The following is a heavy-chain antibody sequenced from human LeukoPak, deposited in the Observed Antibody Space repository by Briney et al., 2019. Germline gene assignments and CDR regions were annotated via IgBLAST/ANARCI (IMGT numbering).Heavy chain of an antibody. V-gene: IGHV3-23*01. CDR3: ARDRGRYYDIRGFYWRYYFDP. D-gene: IGHD3-22*01. CDR2: ISGSGGST. CDR1: GFTFSTYA. J-gene: IGHJ4*02. Sequence: GGSLRLSCAASGFTFSTYAVNWVRQAPGKGLEWVSTISGSGGSTYYADSVKGRFTISRDNSKDTLYLQMSSVRVDDTAVYYCARDRGRYYDIRGFYWRYYFDPWGQGILVTVST.